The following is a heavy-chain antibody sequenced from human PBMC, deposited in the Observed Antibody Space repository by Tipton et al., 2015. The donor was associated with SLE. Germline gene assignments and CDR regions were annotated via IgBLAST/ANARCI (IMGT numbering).Heavy chain of an antibody. CDR3: VKPPGDSGSYPYAVDI. V-gene: IGHV3-64D*08. J-gene: IGHJ3*02. Sequence: SLRLSCSASGFTFSSYAMHWVRQAPGKGLEYVSAISSNGGSTYYADSVKGRFTISRDNSKNTLYLQMSSLRAEDTAVFYCVKPPGDSGSYPYAVDIGGQGTMVTVSS. CDR2: ISSNGGST. CDR1: GFTFSSYA. D-gene: IGHD1-26*01.